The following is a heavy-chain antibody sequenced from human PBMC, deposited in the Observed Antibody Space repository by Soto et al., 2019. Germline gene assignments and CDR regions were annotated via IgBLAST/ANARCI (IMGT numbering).Heavy chain of an antibody. Sequence: GGSLRLSCAASGFTFSSYAMSWVRQAPGKGLEWVSAISGSGGSTYYADSVKGRFTISRDNSKNTLYQQMNSLRAEDTAVYYCARSSYDYVWGSYRYGFDYWGQGTLVTVSS. CDR2: ISGSGGST. J-gene: IGHJ4*02. CDR1: GFTFSSYA. CDR3: ARSSYDYVWGSYRYGFDY. V-gene: IGHV3-23*01. D-gene: IGHD3-16*02.